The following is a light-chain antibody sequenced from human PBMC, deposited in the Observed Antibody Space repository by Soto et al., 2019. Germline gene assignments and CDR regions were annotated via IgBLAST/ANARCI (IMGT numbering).Light chain of an antibody. CDR2: DTS. CDR1: QSVSSSY. V-gene: IGKV3D-20*02. Sequence: VLKKTSGALSLSKDGRASFSSRASQSVSSSYLAWYQQKPGQAPRLLIYDTSNRATGIPARFSGSGSGTDFTLTICSLEIEDVAVYCCQRRSDWPPRFGQGTKVDIK. CDR3: QRRSDWPPR. J-gene: IGKJ1*01.